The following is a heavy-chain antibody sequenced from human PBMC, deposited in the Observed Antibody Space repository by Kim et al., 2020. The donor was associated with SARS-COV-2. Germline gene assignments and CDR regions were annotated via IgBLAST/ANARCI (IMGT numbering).Heavy chain of an antibody. V-gene: IGHV3-21*04. CDR2: ISPRSSHI. Sequence: GGSLRLSCAASGFTFRNFGMSWVRQAPGKGLEWVASISPRSSHISYADSVRGRFTITRDNVKNILSLEINSLGAEDTAIYFCARSIPFDFFDDDDSTQATSTDYFGYCGQGSLVGVSS. CDR3: ARSIPFDFFDDDDSTQATSTDYFGY. CDR1: GFTFRNFG. D-gene: IGHD3-9*01. J-gene: IGHJ4*02.